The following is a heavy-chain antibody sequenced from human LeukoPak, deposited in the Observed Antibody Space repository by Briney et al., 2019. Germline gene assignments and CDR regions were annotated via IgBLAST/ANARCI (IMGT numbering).Heavy chain of an antibody. CDR1: GYTFTSYA. Sequence: ASVKVSCKASGYTFTSYAMHWVRQAPGQRLEWMGWINAGNGNTKYSQKFQGRVTITRDTSASTAHMELSSLRSEDTAVYYCAVTALGLRFLEWYPYYYYGMDVWGQGTTVTVSS. J-gene: IGHJ6*02. CDR3: AVTALGLRFLEWYPYYYYGMDV. D-gene: IGHD3-3*01. CDR2: INAGNGNT. V-gene: IGHV1-3*01.